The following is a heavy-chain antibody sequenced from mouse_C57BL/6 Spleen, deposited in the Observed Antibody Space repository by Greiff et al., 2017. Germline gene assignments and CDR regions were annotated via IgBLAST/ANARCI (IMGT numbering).Heavy chain of an antibody. D-gene: IGHD1-1*01. V-gene: IGHV2-2*01. CDR1: GFSLTSYG. CDR3: ARNTLITKDWYFDV. J-gene: IGHJ1*03. CDR2: IWSGGST. Sequence: VQGVESGPGLVQPSQSLSITCTVSGFSLTSYGVHWVRQSPGKGLEWLGVIWSGGSTDYNAAFISRLSISKDNSKSQVFFKMNSLQADDTAIYYCARNTLITKDWYFDVWGTGTTVTVSS.